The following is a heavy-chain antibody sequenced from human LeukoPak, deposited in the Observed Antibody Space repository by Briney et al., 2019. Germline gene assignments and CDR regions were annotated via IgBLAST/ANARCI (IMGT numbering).Heavy chain of an antibody. V-gene: IGHV3-23*01. CDR2: ISGSGVTT. CDR1: GFTISSYA. Sequence: GGSLRLSCAASGFTISSYAMSWVRQTPGKGLEWVSTISGSGVTTYFADSVKGRFTISRDNSKNTLYLQMNSLRAEDTAIYYCAKSSWSVTPGYFDYWGQGTLVTVSS. CDR3: AKSSWSVTPGYFDY. J-gene: IGHJ4*02. D-gene: IGHD4-17*01.